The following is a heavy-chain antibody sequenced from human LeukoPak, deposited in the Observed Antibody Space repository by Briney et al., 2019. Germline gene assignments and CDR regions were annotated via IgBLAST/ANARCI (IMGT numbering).Heavy chain of an antibody. CDR2: IYTSGST. J-gene: IGHJ4*02. D-gene: IGHD2-2*01. V-gene: IGHV4-4*07. CDR1: GGSISSYY. Sequence: TSETLSLTCTVSGGSISSYYWSWIRQPAGKGLEWIGRIYTSGSTNYNPSLKSRVTMSVDTSKNQFSLKLSSVTAADTAVYYCARQGYCSSTSCYSYIDYWGQGTLVTVSS. CDR3: ARQGYCSSTSCYSYIDY.